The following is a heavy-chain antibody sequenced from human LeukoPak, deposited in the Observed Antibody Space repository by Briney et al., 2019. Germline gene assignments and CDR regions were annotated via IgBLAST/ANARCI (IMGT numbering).Heavy chain of an antibody. V-gene: IGHV1-46*01. CDR1: GYTFTSYY. CDR3: ARVNWNDAPPLESAEYYFDY. CDR2: INPSGGST. J-gene: IGHJ4*02. D-gene: IGHD1-1*01. Sequence: ASVKVSCKASGYTFTSYYMHWVRQAPGQGLEWMGIINPSGGSTSYAQKFQGRVTMTRDTSTSTVYMELSSLRSEDTAVYYCARVNWNDAPPLESAEYYFDYWGQGTLVAVSS.